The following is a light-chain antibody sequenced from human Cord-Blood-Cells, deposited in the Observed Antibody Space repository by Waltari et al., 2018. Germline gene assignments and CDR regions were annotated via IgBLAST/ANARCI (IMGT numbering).Light chain of an antibody. CDR3: QQYGSSPRT. CDR1: QSVSSSY. CDR2: GAS. J-gene: IGKJ1*01. V-gene: IGKV3-20*01. Sequence: QYPGTLSLSPGERATLSCRASQSVSSSYLAWYQQKPGQAPRLLIYGASSRATGIPDRFSGSGSGTDFTLTISRLEPEDLAVYYCQQYGSSPRTFGQGTKVEIK.